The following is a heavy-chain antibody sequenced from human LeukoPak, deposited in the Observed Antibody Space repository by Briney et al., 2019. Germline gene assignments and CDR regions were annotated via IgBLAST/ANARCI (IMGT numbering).Heavy chain of an antibody. CDR3: ARRGRSGWLYYFDY. Sequence: PSETLSLTCTVSGGSISSYYWSWIRQPPGKGLEWIGYIYTSGSTNYNSSLKSRVTISVDTSKNQFSLKLSSVTAADTAVYYCARRGRSGWLYYFDYWGQGTLVTVSS. V-gene: IGHV4-4*09. CDR1: GGSISSYY. J-gene: IGHJ4*02. D-gene: IGHD6-19*01. CDR2: IYTSGST.